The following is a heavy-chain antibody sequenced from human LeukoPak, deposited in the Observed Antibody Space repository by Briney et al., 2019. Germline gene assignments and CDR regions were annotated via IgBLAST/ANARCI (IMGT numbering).Heavy chain of an antibody. V-gene: IGHV4-59*01. Sequence: SETLSLTCTVSGGSISSYYWSWIRQPPGKGLEWIGYIYYSGSTNYNPSLKSRVTISVDTSKNQFSLKLSSVTAADTAVYYCARHGTSYYYDSSGSHFGYWGQGTLVTVSS. CDR3: ARHGTSYYYDSSGSHFGY. J-gene: IGHJ4*02. CDR2: IYYSGST. D-gene: IGHD3-22*01. CDR1: GGSISSYY.